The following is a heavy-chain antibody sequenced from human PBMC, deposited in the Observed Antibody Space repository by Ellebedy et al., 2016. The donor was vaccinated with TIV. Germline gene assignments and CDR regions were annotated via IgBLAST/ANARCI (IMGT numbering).Heavy chain of an antibody. V-gene: IGHV3-23*01. D-gene: IGHD1-26*01. J-gene: IGHJ6*02. CDR3: AKDNSGTYYYYGMDV. Sequence: PGGSLRLSCAASGFTFSDYWMSWVRQAPGKGLQWVSSIRNSGGSTHYADSVKGRFTISRDNSKNTLYLQMNSLRAEDTAVYYCAKDNSGTYYYYGMDVWGQGTTVTVSS. CDR1: GFTFSDYW. CDR2: IRNSGGST.